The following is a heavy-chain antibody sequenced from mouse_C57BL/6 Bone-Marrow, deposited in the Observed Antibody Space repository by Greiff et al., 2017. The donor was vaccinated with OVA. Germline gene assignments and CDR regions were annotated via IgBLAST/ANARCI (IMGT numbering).Heavy chain of an antibody. J-gene: IGHJ2*01. CDR1: GFTFSDYG. D-gene: IGHD1-1*01. CDR2: ISSGSSTI. CDR3: ARGGYITTVVATQDFDY. V-gene: IGHV5-17*01. Sequence: EVQRVESGGGLVKPGGSLKLSCAASGFTFSDYGMHWVRQAPEKGLEWVAYISSGSSTIYYADTVKGRFTISRDNAKNTLFLQMTSLRSEDTAMYYCARGGYITTVVATQDFDYWGQGTTLTVS.